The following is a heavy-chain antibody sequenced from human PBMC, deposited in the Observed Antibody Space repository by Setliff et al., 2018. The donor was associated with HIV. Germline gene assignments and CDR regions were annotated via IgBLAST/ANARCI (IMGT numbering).Heavy chain of an antibody. Sequence: SETLSLTCTVSGGSISSHYWSWIRQPPGKGLEWIGYIYYSGSTNYNPSLKSRVTISVDTSKNQFSLKLSSVTAADTAVYYCAGGLATGLYYYYYYMDVWGKGTTVTVSS. CDR2: IYYSGST. CDR1: GGSISSHY. J-gene: IGHJ6*03. CDR3: AGGLATGLYYYYYYMDV. V-gene: IGHV4-59*11. D-gene: IGHD1-1*01.